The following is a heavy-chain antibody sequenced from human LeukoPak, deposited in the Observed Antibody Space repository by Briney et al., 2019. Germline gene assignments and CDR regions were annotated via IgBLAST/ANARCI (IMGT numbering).Heavy chain of an antibody. V-gene: IGHV3-48*01. Sequence: GGSLRLSCAASGFTFSSYSMNWVRQAPGKGLEWVSHITASGTAMFYADSVKGRFTISRDNAKNSLYLQMNSLRAEDTALYYCAKGVAFWSGYYYYYYYGMDVWGQGTTVTVSS. J-gene: IGHJ6*02. D-gene: IGHD3-3*01. CDR3: AKGVAFWSGYYYYYYYGMDV. CDR2: ITASGTAM. CDR1: GFTFSSYS.